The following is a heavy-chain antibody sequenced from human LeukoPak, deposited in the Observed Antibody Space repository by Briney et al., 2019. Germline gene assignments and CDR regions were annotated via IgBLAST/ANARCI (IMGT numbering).Heavy chain of an antibody. D-gene: IGHD1-1*01. Sequence: GGSLRLSCTASGFTFGDYAMSWFRQAPGKGLEWVGFIRSKAYGGTTEYAASVKGRFTISRDDSKSIAYLQMNSLKTEDTAVYYCTRDLEFALLAEYFQHWGQGTLVTVSS. V-gene: IGHV3-49*03. J-gene: IGHJ1*01. CDR1: GFTFGDYA. CDR3: TRDLEFALLAEYFQH. CDR2: IRSKAYGGTT.